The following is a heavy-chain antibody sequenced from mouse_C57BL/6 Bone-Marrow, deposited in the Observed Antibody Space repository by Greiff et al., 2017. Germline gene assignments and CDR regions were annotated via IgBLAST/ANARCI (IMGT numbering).Heavy chain of an antibody. CDR2: IDPEDGDT. CDR1: GFNIKDYY. Sequence: EVQGVESGAELVRPGASVKLSCTASGFNIKDYYMHWVKQRPEQGLEWIGRIDPEDGDTEYAPKFQGKATMTADPSSNTAYLQLSSLTSEDTAVYYCTTYYYGSSLYYYAMDYWGQGTSVTVSS. V-gene: IGHV14-1*01. J-gene: IGHJ4*01. CDR3: TTYYYGSSLYYYAMDY. D-gene: IGHD1-1*01.